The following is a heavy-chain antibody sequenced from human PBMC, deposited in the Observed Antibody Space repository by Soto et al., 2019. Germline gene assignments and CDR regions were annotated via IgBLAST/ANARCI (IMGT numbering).Heavy chain of an antibody. CDR1: GGSISSYY. Sequence: SETLSLTCTVSGGSISSYYWSWIRQPPGKGLEWIGCIYYSGSTNYNPSLKSRVTISVDTSKNQFSLKLSSVTAADTAVYYCASGTRYREVAFDIWGQGTMVTVSS. CDR2: IYYSGST. V-gene: IGHV4-59*01. J-gene: IGHJ3*02. CDR3: ASGTRYREVAFDI. D-gene: IGHD1-1*01.